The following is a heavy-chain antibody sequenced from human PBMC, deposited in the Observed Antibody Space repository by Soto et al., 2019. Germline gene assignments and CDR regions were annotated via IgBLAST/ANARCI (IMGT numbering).Heavy chain of an antibody. V-gene: IGHV3-9*01. CDR1: GFIFHNYA. CDR3: AKLSYSETSGHFDS. J-gene: IGHJ4*02. Sequence: SLRLSYTASGFIFHNYAMHRVRQATGKGLEWLSGISWDSETLDYADSVRGRFTISRDNAKNSLYLQMSSLRPEDTAVYYYAKLSYSETSGHFDSWGQGTLVTVSS. D-gene: IGHD3-22*01. CDR2: ISWDSETL.